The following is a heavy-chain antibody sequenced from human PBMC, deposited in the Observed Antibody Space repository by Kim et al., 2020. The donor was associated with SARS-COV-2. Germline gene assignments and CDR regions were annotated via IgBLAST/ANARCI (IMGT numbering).Heavy chain of an antibody. V-gene: IGHV3-48*02. Sequence: GGSLRLSCAASGFTVSSHNMNWVRQAPGKGLEWISYITTSGGAMYYADSVKGRFTISRDNAKKSVYLQMNSLRDDDTAVYYCARDGRYSGYDFDYWGQGTQVTVSS. D-gene: IGHD5-12*01. CDR2: ITTSGGAM. CDR1: GFTVSSHN. CDR3: ARDGRYSGYDFDY. J-gene: IGHJ4*02.